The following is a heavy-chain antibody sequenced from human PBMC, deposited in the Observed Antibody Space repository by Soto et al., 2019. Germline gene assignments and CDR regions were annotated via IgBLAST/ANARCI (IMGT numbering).Heavy chain of an antibody. D-gene: IGHD3-22*01. CDR2: ISSSSSYI. V-gene: IGHV3-21*01. CDR1: GFTFSSYS. J-gene: IGHJ4*02. Sequence: LRLSCAASGFTFSSYSMNLVRQAPGKGLEWVSSISSSSSYIYYADSVKGRFTISRDNAKNSLYLQMNSLRAEDTAVYYCARGLYYYDSSGYYGNWGQGTLVTVSS. CDR3: ARGLYYYDSSGYYGN.